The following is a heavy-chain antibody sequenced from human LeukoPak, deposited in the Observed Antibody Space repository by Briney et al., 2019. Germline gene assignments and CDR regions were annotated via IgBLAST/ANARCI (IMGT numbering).Heavy chain of an antibody. J-gene: IGHJ4*02. D-gene: IGHD1-26*01. CDR1: GYSISNGYY. CDR2: IHHSGTT. V-gene: IGHV4-38-2*02. CDR3: ARTPYSGSYSYFDY. Sequence: SETLSLTCTVSGYSISNGYYWGWIRQPPGKGLEWIGDIHHSGTTYYNPSLKSRVTKSLDTSKNQFSLNLSSVTAADTAVYYCARTPYSGSYSYFDYWGQGTLVTVSS.